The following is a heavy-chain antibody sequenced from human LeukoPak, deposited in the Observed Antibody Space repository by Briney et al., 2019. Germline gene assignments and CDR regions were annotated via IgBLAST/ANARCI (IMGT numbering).Heavy chain of an antibody. J-gene: IGHJ4*02. CDR1: GNTLSDFS. CDR2: FDPEDGQT. Sequence: ASVKVSCKVSGNTLSDFSIHWVRQAPGKGLEWMGGFDPEDGQTVYAETFQDRVTMTEDSSTGTAYMDLHTLRSEDTAIYYCATSINYNDYAFDSWGQGTLVTVCS. D-gene: IGHD4-17*01. CDR3: ATSINYNDYAFDS. V-gene: IGHV1-24*01.